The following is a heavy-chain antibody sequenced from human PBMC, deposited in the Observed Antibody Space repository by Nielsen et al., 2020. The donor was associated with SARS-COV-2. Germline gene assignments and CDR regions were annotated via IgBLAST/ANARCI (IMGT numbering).Heavy chain of an antibody. CDR2: ISYDGSNK. J-gene: IGHJ4*02. Sequence: GESLKISCAASGFTFSSYGMHWIRQAPGKGLEWVAVISYDGSNKYYADSVRGRFTISRDNSKNTLYLQVSSLRAEDTAVYYCARLESSSWYWSYWGQGTLVTVSS. CDR1: GFTFSSYG. CDR3: ARLESSSWYWSY. V-gene: IGHV3-33*05. D-gene: IGHD6-13*01.